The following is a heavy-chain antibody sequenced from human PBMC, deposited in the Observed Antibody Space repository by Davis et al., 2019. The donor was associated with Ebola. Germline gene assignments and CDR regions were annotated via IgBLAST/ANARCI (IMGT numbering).Heavy chain of an antibody. J-gene: IGHJ4*02. Sequence: GESLKISCIASGFTFSSYWMHWVRQAPGKGLVWVSRINSDGSSTSYADSVKGRFTISRDNAKNTLYLQMNSLRAEDTAVYYCARGPSLLLYWGQGTLVTVSS. CDR1: GFTFSSYW. CDR2: INSDGSST. D-gene: IGHD2-15*01. V-gene: IGHV3-74*01. CDR3: ARGPSLLLY.